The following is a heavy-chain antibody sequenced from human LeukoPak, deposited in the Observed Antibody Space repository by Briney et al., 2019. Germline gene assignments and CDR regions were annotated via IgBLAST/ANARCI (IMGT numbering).Heavy chain of an antibody. V-gene: IGHV1-8*01. CDR3: ARFNWNDAAFDI. Sequence: ASVKVSCKASGYTFTSYDINWVRQATGQGLEWMGWMNPNSGNTGYAQKFQGRVTITRNTSISTAYMELSSLRSEDTAVYYCARFNWNDAAFDIWGQGTMVTVSS. J-gene: IGHJ3*02. CDR2: MNPNSGNT. CDR1: GYTFTSYD. D-gene: IGHD1-1*01.